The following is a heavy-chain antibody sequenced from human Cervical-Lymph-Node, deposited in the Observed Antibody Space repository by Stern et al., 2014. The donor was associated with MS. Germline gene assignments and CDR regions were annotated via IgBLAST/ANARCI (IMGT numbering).Heavy chain of an antibody. D-gene: IGHD6-19*01. V-gene: IGHV1-69*01. Sequence: VQLVQSGSEVKKPGSSIKVSCKASGGITRGFSSYAFSWVRQAPGQGLELMGEIIPLFKSFRNAQKFQGRVQITADESTSTVYMEVTRLRHDDTAVYYCGKEERSGWHVLDFWGQGTLVTVSS. CDR3: GKEERSGWHVLDF. CDR2: IIPLFKSF. J-gene: IGHJ4*02. CDR1: GGITRGFSSYA.